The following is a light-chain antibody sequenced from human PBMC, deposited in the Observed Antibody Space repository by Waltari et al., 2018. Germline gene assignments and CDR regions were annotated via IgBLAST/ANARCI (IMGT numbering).Light chain of an antibody. V-gene: IGLV2-14*03. Sequence: QSALTQPASVSASPGELITISCTATSSDVGDFNSVPWYQQHPGKAPKFMIYDVSNRPSGVSHRFSGSKSGNTASLTISGLQAEDEAVYYCSSFTTSSTLLFGGGTKLTVL. CDR1: SSDVGDFNS. CDR3: SSFTTSSTLL. J-gene: IGLJ2*01. CDR2: DVS.